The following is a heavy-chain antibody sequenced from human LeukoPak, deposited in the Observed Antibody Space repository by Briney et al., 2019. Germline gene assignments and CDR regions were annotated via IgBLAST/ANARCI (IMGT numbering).Heavy chain of an antibody. D-gene: IGHD6-25*01. CDR3: AGDRGRYYMDV. CDR2: INQHGGDI. V-gene: IGHV3-7*01. CDR1: GFTFSTST. Sequence: GGSLRLSCEASGFTFSTSTMHWVRQAPGKGLEWVANINQHGGDIHYVDSVKGRFTISRDNAKNSVYLQMNSLRAEDTAVYYCAGDRGRYYMDVWGKGTTVTISS. J-gene: IGHJ6*03.